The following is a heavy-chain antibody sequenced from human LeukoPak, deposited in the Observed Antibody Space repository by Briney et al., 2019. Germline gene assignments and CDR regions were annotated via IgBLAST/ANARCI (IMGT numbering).Heavy chain of an antibody. CDR3: ARMANYDFWSGYHYYYMDV. V-gene: IGHV4-59*01. D-gene: IGHD3-3*01. J-gene: IGHJ6*03. CDR2: IYYSGST. Sequence: SETLSLTCTVSGGSISSYYWSWIRQPPGKGLEWIGYIYYSGSTNYNPSLKSRVTISVDTSKNQFSLKLSSATAADTAVYYCARMANYDFWSGYHYYYMDVWGKGTTVTVSS. CDR1: GGSISSYY.